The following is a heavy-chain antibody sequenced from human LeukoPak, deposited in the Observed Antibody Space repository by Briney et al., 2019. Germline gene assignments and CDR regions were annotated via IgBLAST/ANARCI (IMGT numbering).Heavy chain of an antibody. D-gene: IGHD3-22*01. CDR3: ARDSDYDYYFDY. CDR1: GFTFSPYG. J-gene: IGHJ4*02. V-gene: IGHV3-21*01. Sequence: PGGSLRLSCAASGFTFSPYGMNWVRQAPGKGLEWVSSISSSSSYIYYADSVKGRFTISRDNAKNSLYLQMNSLRAEDTAVYYCARDSDYDYYFDYWGQGTLVTVSS. CDR2: ISSSSSYI.